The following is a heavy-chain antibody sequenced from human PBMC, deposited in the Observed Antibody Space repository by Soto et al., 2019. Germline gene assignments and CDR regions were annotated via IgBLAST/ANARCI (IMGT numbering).Heavy chain of an antibody. CDR2: INPSSGGT. D-gene: IGHD6-13*01. Sequence: QVQLVQSGAEVKKPGASVKVSCKASGYPLTAKYLLWVRQAPGQGLEWMGWINPSSGGTKEAQKFRGRVTMTRDTSISAAYMELSRLTSDDTAVYYCAKGGSSWTEWFDPWGQGTLVTVSS. CDR1: GYPLTAKY. J-gene: IGHJ5*02. V-gene: IGHV1-2*02. CDR3: AKGGSSWTEWFDP.